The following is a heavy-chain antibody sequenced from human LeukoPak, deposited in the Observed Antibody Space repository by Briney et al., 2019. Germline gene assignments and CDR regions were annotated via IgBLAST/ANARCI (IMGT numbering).Heavy chain of an antibody. V-gene: IGHV4-4*07. Sequence: SETLSLTCTVSRGSITSYYWSWIRQPAGKGLEWIGRIYSSGSTNYNPSLKSRVTMSVDTSKNQFSLKLSSVTAADTAVYYCARQSTVTKGVGYYYYYMDGWGKGTTVTVSS. CDR2: IYSSGST. CDR1: RGSITSYY. J-gene: IGHJ6*03. CDR3: ARQSTVTKGVGYYYYYMDG. D-gene: IGHD4-17*01.